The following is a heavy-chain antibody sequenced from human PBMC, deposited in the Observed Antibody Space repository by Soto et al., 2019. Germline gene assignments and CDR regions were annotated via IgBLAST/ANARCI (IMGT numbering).Heavy chain of an antibody. CDR3: AKYYQVLIIEYFDY. J-gene: IGHJ4*02. CDR1: GYTFCIYA. CDR2: ITGSGDYT. V-gene: IGHV3-23*01. D-gene: IGHD3-3*01. Sequence: KICRAASGYTFCIYAMAWVRQAPGKGLEWVAGITGSGDYTYYEDSVKGRFTISRDNSKNTLYLQMNSLRVEDTAVYYCAKYYQVLIIEYFDYWGQGTLVTVSS.